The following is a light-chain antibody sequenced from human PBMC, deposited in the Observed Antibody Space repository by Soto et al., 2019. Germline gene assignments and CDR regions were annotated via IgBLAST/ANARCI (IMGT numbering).Light chain of an antibody. CDR2: AAS. J-gene: IGKJ2*01. CDR1: QSISSY. CDR3: QQSYSTPPAT. Sequence: DLQMTQSPSSLSASVGDRVTITCRASQSISSYLNWYQQKPGKAPKLLIYAASSLQSGVPSRFSGSGSGTDFTLTISSLQPEDFATYYCQQSYSTPPATFGQGTKLEIK. V-gene: IGKV1-39*01.